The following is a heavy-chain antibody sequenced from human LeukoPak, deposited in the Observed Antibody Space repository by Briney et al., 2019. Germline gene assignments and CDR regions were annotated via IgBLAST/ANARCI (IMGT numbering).Heavy chain of an antibody. CDR1: GDSVSSNSAA. CDR2: TYYRSKWYY. J-gene: IGHJ4*02. D-gene: IGHD2-2*01. CDR3: ARDSTWRLDY. V-gene: IGHV6-1*01. Sequence: SQTLSLTCAISGDSVSSNSAAWNWIRQSPSGGLEWLGRTYYRSKWYYDYALSVKSRGTINPDTSENQFSLQLNSVTPDDTAVYYCARDSTWRLDYWGQGILVTVSS.